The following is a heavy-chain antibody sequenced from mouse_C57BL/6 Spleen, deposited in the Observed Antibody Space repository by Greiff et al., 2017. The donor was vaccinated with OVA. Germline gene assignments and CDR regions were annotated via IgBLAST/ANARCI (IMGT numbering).Heavy chain of an antibody. CDR1: GFTFSSYA. CDR2: ISSGGDYI. J-gene: IGHJ3*01. D-gene: IGHD2-3*01. Sequence: EVKLMESGEGLVKPGGSLKLSCAASGFTFSSYAMSWVRQTPEKRLEWVAYISSGGDYIYYADTVKGRFTISRDNARNTLYLQMSSLKSEDTAMYYCTRDPYDGYYFAWFAYWGQGTLVTVSA. CDR3: TRDPYDGYYFAWFAY. V-gene: IGHV5-9-1*02.